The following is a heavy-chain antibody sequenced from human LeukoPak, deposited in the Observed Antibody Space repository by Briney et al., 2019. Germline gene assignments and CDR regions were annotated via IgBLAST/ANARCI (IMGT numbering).Heavy chain of an antibody. D-gene: IGHD2-15*01. CDR1: GFTVTTNH. V-gene: IGHV3-66*01. CDR3: VRDIGGGRPPLDY. Sequence: GGSLRLSCTASGFTVTTNHMNWVRQAPGKGLEWVSVIYSGGGSTYYADSVRGRFTISRDNSKNTLYLQMNSLRAEDTAVYYCVRDIGGGRPPLDYWGQGTLVTVSS. J-gene: IGHJ4*02. CDR2: IYSGGGST.